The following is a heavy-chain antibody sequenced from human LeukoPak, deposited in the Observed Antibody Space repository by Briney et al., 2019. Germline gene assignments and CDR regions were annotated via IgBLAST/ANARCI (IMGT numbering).Heavy chain of an antibody. CDR2: INHSGRT. V-gene: IGHV4-34*01. J-gene: IGHJ4*02. CDR1: GGSFSGYY. Sequence: SETLSLTCAVYGGSFSGYYWSWIRQPPGKGLEWIGEINHSGRTNYNPSLKSRVTISVDTSKNQFSLKLSSVTAADTAVYYCARFTVVTWTRDYWGQGTLVTVSS. D-gene: IGHD4-23*01. CDR3: ARFTVVTWTRDY.